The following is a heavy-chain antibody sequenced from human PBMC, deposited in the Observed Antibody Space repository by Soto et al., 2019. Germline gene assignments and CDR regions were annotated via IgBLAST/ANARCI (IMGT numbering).Heavy chain of an antibody. CDR2: STHTGNT. CDR1: GYAFPHYV. CDR3: ARSGEHPLDY. J-gene: IGHJ4*02. Sequence: ASVKVSCKTSGYAFPHYVVNWVRQAPGHGLEWMGFSTHTGNTNYAQNFQGRVVLTTDTSTSTAYMEVTSLRSDDTAVYYCARSGEHPLDYWGQGTPVTVSS. D-gene: IGHD1-26*01. V-gene: IGHV1-18*01.